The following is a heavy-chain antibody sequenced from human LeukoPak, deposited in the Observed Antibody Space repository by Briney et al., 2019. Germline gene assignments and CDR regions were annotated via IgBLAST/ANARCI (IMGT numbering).Heavy chain of an antibody. CDR2: INHSGST. J-gene: IGHJ5*02. Sequence: SETLSLTCAVYGGSFSGYYWSWIRQPPGKGLEWIGEINHSGSTNYNPSLKSRVTISVDTSKNQFSLKLSSVTAADTAVDYCARGRGHSSSHRPRRFDPWGQGTLVTVSS. CDR3: ARGRGHSSSHRPRRFDP. V-gene: IGHV4-34*01. CDR1: GGSFSGYY. D-gene: IGHD6-13*01.